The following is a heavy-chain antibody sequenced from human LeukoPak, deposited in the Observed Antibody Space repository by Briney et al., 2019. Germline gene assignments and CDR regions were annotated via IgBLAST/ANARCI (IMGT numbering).Heavy chain of an antibody. D-gene: IGHD4-23*01. CDR3: ARDQGSNYGGNGVDY. J-gene: IGHJ4*02. CDR1: GFTVSSNY. V-gene: IGHV3-66*01. CDR2: IYSGGST. Sequence: GGSLRLSCAASGFTVSSNYMSWVRQAPVKGLEWVSVIYSGGSTYYADSVKGRFTISRDNSKNTLYLQMNSLRAEDTAVYYCARDQGSNYGGNGVDYCGQGTLVTVSS.